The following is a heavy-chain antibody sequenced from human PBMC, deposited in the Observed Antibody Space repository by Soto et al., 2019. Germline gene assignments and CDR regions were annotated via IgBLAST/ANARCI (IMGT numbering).Heavy chain of an antibody. CDR2: IVNDGSEQ. V-gene: IGHV3-33*01. CDR1: GFSFSTHG. D-gene: IGHD2-15*01. J-gene: IGHJ4*02. CDR3: ARDDSCADNGLDD. Sequence: QVQLVESGGGVVRPGRSLRLSCAATGFSFSTHGMHWVRQAPGKGLEWVAVIVNDGSEQDYSDSVKGRFTISRDNSKNTLYLQMNNLRAEDTAVYCCARDDSCADNGLDDWGQGILVTVSS.